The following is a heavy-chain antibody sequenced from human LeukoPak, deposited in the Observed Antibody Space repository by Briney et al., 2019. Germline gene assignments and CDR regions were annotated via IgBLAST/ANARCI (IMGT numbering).Heavy chain of an antibody. V-gene: IGHV3-66*01. CDR1: AFTVSTNY. Sequence: GGSLRLSCAASAFTVSTNYLTWVRQAPGKGLEWVSVIYSGGSTYYADSVKGRFTISRDNSKNTLYLQMNSLRAEDTAVYYCARDLLMDVWGQGTTVTVSS. J-gene: IGHJ6*02. CDR2: IYSGGST. CDR3: ARDLLMDV.